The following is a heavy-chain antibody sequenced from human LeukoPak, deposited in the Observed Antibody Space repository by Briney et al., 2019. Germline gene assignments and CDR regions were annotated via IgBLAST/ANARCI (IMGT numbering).Heavy chain of an antibody. CDR1: GFTFSNYW. D-gene: IGHD6-13*01. CDR2: INTDGSST. V-gene: IGHV3-74*01. CDR3: ARAHIAARSRPAGY. J-gene: IGHJ4*02. Sequence: GESLRLSCAASGFTFSNYWMLWVRQAPGKGLVWVSRINTDGSSTSYADSVKGRFTISRDNAQNTLYLQMNSLRAEDTAVYYCARAHIAARSRPAGYWGQGTLVTVSS.